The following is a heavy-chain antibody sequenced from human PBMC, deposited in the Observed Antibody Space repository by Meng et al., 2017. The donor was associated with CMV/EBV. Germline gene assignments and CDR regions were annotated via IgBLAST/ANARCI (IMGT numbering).Heavy chain of an antibody. D-gene: IGHD6-13*01. Sequence: QIPLKESGPTLVKPTQTLTLTCTFSGFSLSTSGVGVGWIRQPPGKALEWLALIYWDDDKRYSPSLKSRLTITKDTSKNQVVLTMTNMDPVDTATYYCAHKGRRMAAAGINWFDPWGHGTLVTVSS. CDR3: AHKGRRMAAAGINWFDP. V-gene: IGHV2-5*02. CDR2: IYWDDDK. CDR1: GFSLSTSGVG. J-gene: IGHJ5*02.